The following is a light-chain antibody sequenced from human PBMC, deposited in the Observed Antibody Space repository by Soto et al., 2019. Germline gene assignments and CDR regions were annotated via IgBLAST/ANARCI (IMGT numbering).Light chain of an antibody. CDR3: SSYTSNDTYV. CDR2: DVS. Sequence: ALTQPASVSGSPGQSIAISCTGTSSDVGGYNYVSWYQQHPGKAPKLMIHDVSNRPSGVSNRFSGSKSGNTASLTISGLQTDDEADYYCSSYTSNDTYVFGTGTKVTVL. J-gene: IGLJ1*01. CDR1: SSDVGGYNY. V-gene: IGLV2-14*01.